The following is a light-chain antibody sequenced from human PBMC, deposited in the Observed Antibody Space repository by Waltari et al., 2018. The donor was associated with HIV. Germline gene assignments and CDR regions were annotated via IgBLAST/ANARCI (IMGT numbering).Light chain of an antibody. Sequence: QSVLTQPPSVSAAPGQKVTISCSGSSSNIGNNYVSWYQQLPGTAPKLLIYDNNKRPSGIPDRVSGSKSGTSATLRSTGLQTGDEADYYCGTWDSSLSAGVFGGGTKLTVL. CDR2: DNN. CDR1: SSNIGNNY. V-gene: IGLV1-51*01. CDR3: GTWDSSLSAGV. J-gene: IGLJ3*02.